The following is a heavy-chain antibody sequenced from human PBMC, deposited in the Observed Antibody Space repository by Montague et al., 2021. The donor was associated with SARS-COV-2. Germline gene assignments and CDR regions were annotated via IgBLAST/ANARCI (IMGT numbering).Heavy chain of an antibody. V-gene: IGHV4-4*07. Sequence: SETLSLTCSISGVSITSYYWCWVWQPAGPGQEWICHIYACDSTNSSSSHKRRVRLSIDNPKNQYSLNLESLTAAATAVYYCVSDGGNWYYFDYWGQGALVTVSS. CDR3: VSDGGNWYYFDY. CDR1: GVSITSYY. CDR2: IYACDST. J-gene: IGHJ4*02. D-gene: IGHD3-16*01.